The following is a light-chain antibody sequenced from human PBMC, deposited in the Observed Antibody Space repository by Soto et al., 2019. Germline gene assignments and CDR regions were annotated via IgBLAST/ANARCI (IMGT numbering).Light chain of an antibody. Sequence: EIVLTQSPGTLSLSPGERATISCRASQSVSSSYLAWYQKPPGQAPLLLIYGASSRANGIPDRFSGSGSGTDFTLTISSLEPADFAVYYCQQYGSSPTTFGQGTKVEIK. CDR3: QQYGSSPTT. V-gene: IGKV3-20*01. CDR1: QSVSSSY. J-gene: IGKJ1*01. CDR2: GAS.